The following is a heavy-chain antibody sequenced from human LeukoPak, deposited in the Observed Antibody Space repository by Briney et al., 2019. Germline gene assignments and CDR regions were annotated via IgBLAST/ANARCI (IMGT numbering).Heavy chain of an antibody. V-gene: IGHV4-30-2*01. CDR2: IYHSGST. CDR3: ARGTPNWAPLYYFDY. CDR1: GGSISSGGYS. J-gene: IGHJ4*02. Sequence: SETLSLTCAVSGGSISSGGYSWSWIRQPPGKGLEWIGYIYHSGSTYYNPSLKSRVTISVDRSKNQFSLKLSSVTAADTAVYYCARGTPNWAPLYYFDYWGQGTLVTVSS. D-gene: IGHD7-27*01.